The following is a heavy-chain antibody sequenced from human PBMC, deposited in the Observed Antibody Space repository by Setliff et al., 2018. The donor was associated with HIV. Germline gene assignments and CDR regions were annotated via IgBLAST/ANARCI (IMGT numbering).Heavy chain of an antibody. J-gene: IGHJ5*02. Sequence: SETLSLTCTVSGGSISSHYWIWIRQPPGKGLEWIGYIHYSGATNYNPSLKSRVTILLDTSRSQFSLTLRSVTAADTAVYYCARVPSAGVRGRPDLYHWFDPWGQGTLVTVSS. V-gene: IGHV4-59*08. CDR2: IHYSGAT. D-gene: IGHD3-3*01. CDR1: GGSISSHY. CDR3: ARVPSAGVRGRPDLYHWFDP.